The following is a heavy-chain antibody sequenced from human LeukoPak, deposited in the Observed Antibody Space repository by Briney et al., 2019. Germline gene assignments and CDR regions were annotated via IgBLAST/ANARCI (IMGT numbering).Heavy chain of an antibody. CDR1: GYTFTSYY. V-gene: IGHV1-69*04. J-gene: IGHJ5*02. D-gene: IGHD3-22*01. CDR2: IIPILGIA. Sequence: ASVKVSCKASGYTFTSYYMHWVRQATGQGLEWMGRIIPILGIANYAQKFQGRVTITADKSTSTAYMELSSLRSEDTAVYYCARVHHYYYDSSGYPFAPWGQGTLVTVSS. CDR3: ARVHHYYYDSSGYPFAP.